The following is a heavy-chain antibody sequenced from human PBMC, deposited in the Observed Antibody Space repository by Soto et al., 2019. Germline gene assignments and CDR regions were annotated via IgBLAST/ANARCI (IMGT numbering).Heavy chain of an antibody. CDR1: GGSISNYY. CDR2: IYYSGGT. D-gene: IGHD6-13*01. V-gene: IGHV4-59*01. CDR3: ARDYDYSRMDV. Sequence: SETLSLTCTVSGGSISNYYWSWIRQPPGKALEWIGHIYYSGGTNYNPSLKSRVTISVDTSKNQFSLKLTSVTAADTAVYYCARDYDYSRMDVWGQGTTVTVSS. J-gene: IGHJ6*02.